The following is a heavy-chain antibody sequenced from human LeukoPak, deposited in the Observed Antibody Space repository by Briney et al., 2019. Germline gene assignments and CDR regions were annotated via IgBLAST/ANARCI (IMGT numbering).Heavy chain of an antibody. CDR1: GFTFSYYR. J-gene: IGHJ5*02. V-gene: IGHV3-74*01. CDR2: INSDASTT. CDR3: ARVHNIDEP. D-gene: IGHD1-1*01. Sequence: QPGGSLRLSCAASGFTFSYYRMRWVRQAPGKGLVWVSHINSDASTTAYADSVRGRFTVSRDNAKNTLYLQMNSLRVEDTAMYYCARVHNIDEPWGQGTLVTVSS.